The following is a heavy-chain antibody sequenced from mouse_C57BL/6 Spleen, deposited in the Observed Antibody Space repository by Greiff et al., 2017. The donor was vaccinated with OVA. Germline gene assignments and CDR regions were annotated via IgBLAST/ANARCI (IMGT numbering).Heavy chain of an antibody. CDR3: ARDYGISPCFAY. CDR1: GYAFSSSW. CDR2: IYPGDGDT. J-gene: IGHJ3*01. D-gene: IGHD1-1*01. Sequence: QVQLQQSGPELVKPGASVKISCKASGYAFSSSWMNWVKQRPGKGLEWIGRIYPGDGDTNYNGKFKGKATLTADKSSSTAYMQLSSLTSEDSAVYFCARDYGISPCFAYWGQGTLVTVSA. V-gene: IGHV1-82*01.